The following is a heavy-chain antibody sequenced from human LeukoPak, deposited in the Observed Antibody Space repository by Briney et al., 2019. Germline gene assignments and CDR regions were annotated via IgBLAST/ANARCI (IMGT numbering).Heavy chain of an antibody. CDR2: VSYDGSNK. D-gene: IGHD2-2*01. Sequence: PGGSLRLSCAASGFTFSSYAMHWVRQAPGKGLEWVAVVSYDGSNKYYADSVKGRLTISRDNSKNTLYLQMNSLRAEDTAVYYCAKDEYCSSTSCYLDAFDIWGQGTMVTVSS. V-gene: IGHV3-30-3*01. CDR3: AKDEYCSSTSCYLDAFDI. CDR1: GFTFSSYA. J-gene: IGHJ3*02.